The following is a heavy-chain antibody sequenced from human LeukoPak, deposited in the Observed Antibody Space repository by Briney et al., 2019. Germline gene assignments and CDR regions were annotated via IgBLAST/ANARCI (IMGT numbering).Heavy chain of an antibody. CDR2: IYYSGST. CDR1: GGSISSSSYY. Sequence: PSETLSLTCTVSGGSISSSSYYWGWIRQPPGKGLEWIGNIYYSGSTYYNPSLKSRVTISVDTSKNQFSLKLSSVTAADTAVYYCARVGGNYYYMDVWAKGPRSPSP. CDR3: ARVGGNYYYMDV. J-gene: IGHJ6*03. V-gene: IGHV4-39*01. D-gene: IGHD1-26*01.